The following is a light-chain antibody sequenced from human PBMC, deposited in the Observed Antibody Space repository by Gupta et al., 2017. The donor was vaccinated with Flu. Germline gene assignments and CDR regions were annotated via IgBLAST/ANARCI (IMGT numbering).Light chain of an antibody. Sequence: GDTAPLPCRASQSVNTDLAWHQQKAGQAPRLLIYNASNRATVTPARFSGSGSGTDFTLTISSLEPEDFAVYYCQQRNSWPDTFGQGTKLEIK. V-gene: IGKV3-11*01. CDR3: QQRNSWPDT. CDR2: NAS. J-gene: IGKJ2*01. CDR1: QSVNTD.